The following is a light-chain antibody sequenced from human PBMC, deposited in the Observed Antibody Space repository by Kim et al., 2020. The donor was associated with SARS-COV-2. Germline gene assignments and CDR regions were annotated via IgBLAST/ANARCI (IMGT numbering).Light chain of an antibody. CDR3: SAWDSSLSAWV. J-gene: IGLJ3*02. Sequence: QAGLTQPPSVSKGLRQTATLTCTGNNNNVGNQGAAWLQQHQGHPPKLLSYRNNNRPSGISERLSASRSGNTASLTITGLQPEDEADYYCSAWDSSLSAWVFGGGTQLTDL. CDR2: RNN. CDR1: NNNVGNQG. V-gene: IGLV10-54*01.